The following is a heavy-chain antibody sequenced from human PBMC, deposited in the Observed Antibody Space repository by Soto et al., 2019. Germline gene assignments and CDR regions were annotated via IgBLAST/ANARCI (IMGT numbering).Heavy chain of an antibody. D-gene: IGHD6-13*01. CDR1: GGSISPYY. CDR3: ARKGAAASYAHYYMDV. J-gene: IGHJ6*03. CDR2: VYYSGNT. Sequence: PSETLSLTCTVSGGSISPYYWSWIRQPPGKGLEWIGYVYYSGNTNYNPSLESRVTISVDTSRNRFSQNLTSATAADTAVYYCARKGAAASYAHYYMDVWGRGTAVTVSS. V-gene: IGHV4-59*01.